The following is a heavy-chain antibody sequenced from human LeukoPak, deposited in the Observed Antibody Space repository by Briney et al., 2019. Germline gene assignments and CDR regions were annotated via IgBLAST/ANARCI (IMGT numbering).Heavy chain of an antibody. Sequence: GGSLRLSCAASGFTFSSYAMSWVRQAPGKGLEWVSAISGSGGSTYYADSVRGRFTISRDNPKNTLYLQMNSLRAEDTAVYYCAKVGVRGLILLWFGELNYWGQGTLVTVSS. CDR1: GFTFSSYA. D-gene: IGHD3-10*01. CDR3: AKVGVRGLILLWFGELNY. V-gene: IGHV3-23*01. CDR2: ISGSGGST. J-gene: IGHJ4*02.